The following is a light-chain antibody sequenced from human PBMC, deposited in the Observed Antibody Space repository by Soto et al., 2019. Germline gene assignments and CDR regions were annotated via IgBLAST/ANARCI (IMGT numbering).Light chain of an antibody. CDR2: ATS. Sequence: EIVLTQSPGTLSWSPGEIATLSCRASQSVSRSDLAWYQQNPGQPPSLLIYATSSRATGIPDRFSGSGSGTDFTLTIIRLEPEDFAVYYCQQYVSSPYTFGQGNKLEIK. CDR3: QQYVSSPYT. CDR1: QSVSRSD. V-gene: IGKV3-20*01. J-gene: IGKJ2*01.